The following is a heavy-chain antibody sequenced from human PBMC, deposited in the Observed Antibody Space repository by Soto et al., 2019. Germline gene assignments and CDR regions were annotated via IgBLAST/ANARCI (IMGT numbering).Heavy chain of an antibody. V-gene: IGHV3-74*01. CDR1: GLTFSNFR. J-gene: IGHJ4*02. D-gene: IGHD2-21*02. Sequence: EVQLVESGGGLVQPGGSLRLSCAASGLTFSNFRMHWVRQAPGKGLVWVALISNAGRSTNHADSVKGRFTISRDNAKSTLYLQLNSLRAEDTAVYYCARDTAGLSYWGQGTLVTVSS. CDR3: ARDTAGLSY. CDR2: ISNAGRST.